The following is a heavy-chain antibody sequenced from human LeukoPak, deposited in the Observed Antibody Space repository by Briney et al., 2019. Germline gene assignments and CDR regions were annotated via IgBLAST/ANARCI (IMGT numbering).Heavy chain of an antibody. CDR3: ATYYDPNY. Sequence: GGSLRLSCAASGFSFSSHGMTWVRQAPGKGLEWVSVIYSGGSTYYADSVKGRFTISRDNSKNTLYLQMNSLRAEDTAVYYCATYYDPNYWGQGTLVTVSS. D-gene: IGHD3-3*01. J-gene: IGHJ4*02. V-gene: IGHV3-53*01. CDR2: IYSGGST. CDR1: GFSFSSHG.